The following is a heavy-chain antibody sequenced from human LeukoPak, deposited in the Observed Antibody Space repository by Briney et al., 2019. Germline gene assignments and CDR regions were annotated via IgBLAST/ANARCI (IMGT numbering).Heavy chain of an antibody. J-gene: IGHJ5*02. CDR1: GFTFSSYA. CDR3: AKSKIPAAVIPFDT. D-gene: IGHD6-13*01. V-gene: IGHV3-30*04. CDR2: ISHEGRDK. Sequence: PGGSLRLSCTASGFTFSSYAMHWVRRAPGKGLEWVAFISHEGRDKYYADSVKGRFTISRDNSKNTVYLQMNSLRPEDTAVYYCAKSKIPAAVIPFDTWGQGRLVTVSS.